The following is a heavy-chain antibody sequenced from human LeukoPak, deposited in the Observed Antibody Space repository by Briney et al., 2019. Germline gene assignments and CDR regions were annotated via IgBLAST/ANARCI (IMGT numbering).Heavy chain of an antibody. CDR3: TTIGDLIRYFDR. CDR2: ISYDGSNK. Sequence: GGSLRLSCAASGFTFSSYGMHWVRQAPGKGLEWVAVISYDGSNKYYADSVKGRFTISRDNSKNTLYLQMNSLKTGDTAVYYCTTIGDLIRYFDRWGQGALVTVSS. D-gene: IGHD3-16*01. CDR1: GFTFSSYG. V-gene: IGHV3-30*03. J-gene: IGHJ4*02.